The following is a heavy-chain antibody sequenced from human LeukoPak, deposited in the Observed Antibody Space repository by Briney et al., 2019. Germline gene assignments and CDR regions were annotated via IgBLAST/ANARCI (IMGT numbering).Heavy chain of an antibody. CDR3: AKDIDLTYYFDY. J-gene: IGHJ4*02. CDR2: ISGSGGST. V-gene: IGHV3-23*01. Sequence: GGSLRLSCAASGFTFSSYAMSWIREAPGKGLEWVSAISGSGGSTYYADSVKGRFTISRDNSKNTLYLQMNSLRAEDTAVYYCAKDIDLTYYFDYWGQGTLVTVSS. D-gene: IGHD3-16*01. CDR1: GFTFSSYA.